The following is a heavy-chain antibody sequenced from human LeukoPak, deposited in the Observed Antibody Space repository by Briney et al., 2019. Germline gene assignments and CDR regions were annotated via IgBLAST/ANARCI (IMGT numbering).Heavy chain of an antibody. CDR1: GFTFSDYY. CDR2: ISSSSSYT. D-gene: IGHD1-26*01. Sequence: PRGSLRLSCAASGFTFSDYYMSWIRQAPGKGLEWVSYISSSSSYTNYADSVKGRFTISRDNAKNSPYLQMNSLRAEDTAVYYCARGLVGEGEFDPWGQGTLVTVSS. V-gene: IGHV3-11*06. CDR3: ARGLVGEGEFDP. J-gene: IGHJ5*02.